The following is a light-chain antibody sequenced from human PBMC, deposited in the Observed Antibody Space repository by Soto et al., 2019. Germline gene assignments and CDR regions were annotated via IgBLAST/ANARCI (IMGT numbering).Light chain of an antibody. CDR2: EVS. Sequence: QSVLTQPASVSGSPGQSITISCTGTSSDVGSYNLVSWYQQHPGKAPKLMIYEVSKRPSGVSNRFSGSKSGNTASLTISGLQADDEADYYCCSYAGSSYVFGTGTKLTVL. J-gene: IGLJ1*01. CDR3: CSYAGSSYV. CDR1: SSDVGSYNL. V-gene: IGLV2-23*02.